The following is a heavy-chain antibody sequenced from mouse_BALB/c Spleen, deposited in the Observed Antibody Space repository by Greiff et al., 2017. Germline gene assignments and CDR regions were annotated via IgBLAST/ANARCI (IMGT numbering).Heavy chain of an antibody. CDR3: AWGVYDGYSFDY. D-gene: IGHD2-3*01. Sequence: VQLQQSGAELVKPGASVKLSCTASGFNFKDTYMHWVKQRPEQGLEWIGRIDPANGNTKYDPKFQGKATITADTSSNTAYLQLSSLTSEDTAVYYCAWGVYDGYSFDYWGQGTTLTVSS. CDR2: IDPANGNT. CDR1: GFNFKDTY. J-gene: IGHJ2*01. V-gene: IGHV14-3*02.